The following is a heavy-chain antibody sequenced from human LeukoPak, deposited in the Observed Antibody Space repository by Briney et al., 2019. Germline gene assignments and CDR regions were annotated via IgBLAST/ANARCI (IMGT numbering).Heavy chain of an antibody. CDR1: GFTFSSYA. Sequence: GGSLRLSCAASGFTFSSYAMHWVRQAPGKGLEWVAVISYDGSNKYYADSVKGRFTISRDNSKNTLYLQMNSLRAEDTAVYYCAREDSGYYFDYWGQGTLVTVSS. V-gene: IGHV3-30-3*01. CDR3: AREDSGYYFDY. D-gene: IGHD3-22*01. J-gene: IGHJ4*02. CDR2: ISYDGSNK.